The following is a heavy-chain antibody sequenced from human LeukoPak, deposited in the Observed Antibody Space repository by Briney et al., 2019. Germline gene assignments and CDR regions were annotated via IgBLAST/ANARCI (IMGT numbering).Heavy chain of an antibody. Sequence: SQTLSLTCAISGDSVSSNSAAWNWIRQSPSRGLEWLGRTYYRSKWYNDYAVPVKSRITINPDTSKNQFSLQLNSVTPEDTAVYYCARDHTSLISTYSRFDPWGQGTLVTVSS. CDR3: ARDHTSLISTYSRFDP. D-gene: IGHD6-13*01. CDR1: GDSVSSNSAA. V-gene: IGHV6-1*01. J-gene: IGHJ5*02. CDR2: TYYRSKWYN.